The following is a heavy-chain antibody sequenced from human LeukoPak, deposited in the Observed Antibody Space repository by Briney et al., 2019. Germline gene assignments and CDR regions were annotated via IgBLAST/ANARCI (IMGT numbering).Heavy chain of an antibody. Sequence: GGSLRLSCAASGFTFSDYYMSWIRQAPGKGLVWVSYISSSGSTISYADSVKGRFTISRDNAKNSLYLQMNSLRAEDTAVYYCARSLVSYDFWSGPLYYYYGMDVWGQGTTVTVSS. CDR1: GFTFSDYY. V-gene: IGHV3-11*04. CDR2: ISSSGSTI. J-gene: IGHJ6*02. D-gene: IGHD3-3*01. CDR3: ARSLVSYDFWSGPLYYYYGMDV.